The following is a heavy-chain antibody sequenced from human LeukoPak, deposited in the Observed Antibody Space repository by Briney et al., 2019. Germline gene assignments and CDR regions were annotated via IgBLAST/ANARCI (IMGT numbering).Heavy chain of an antibody. CDR1: GFTFSSYG. D-gene: IGHD3-9*01. CDR3: ATQLRYFDWLPLGY. Sequence: GGSLRLSCAASGFTFSSYGMHWVRQAPGKGLEWVAVIWYDGSNKYYADSVKGRFTISRDNSKNTLYLQMNSLGAEDTAVYYCATQLRYFDWLPLGYWGQGTLVTVSS. CDR2: IWYDGSNK. J-gene: IGHJ4*02. V-gene: IGHV3-33*01.